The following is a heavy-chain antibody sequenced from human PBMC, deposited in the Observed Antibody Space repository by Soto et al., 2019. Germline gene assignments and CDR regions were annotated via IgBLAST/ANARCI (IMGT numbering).Heavy chain of an antibody. CDR3: ARAYLTTVDLDY. CDR1: GGSISSYY. CDR2: IYYSGST. Sequence: SETLSLTCTVSGGSISSYYWSWIRQPPGKGLEWIGYIYYSGSTKYNPSLKSRVTISVDTSKNQFSLKLSSVTAADTAVYYCARAYLTTVDLDYWGQGTLVTVSS. D-gene: IGHD4-17*01. J-gene: IGHJ4*02. V-gene: IGHV4-59*01.